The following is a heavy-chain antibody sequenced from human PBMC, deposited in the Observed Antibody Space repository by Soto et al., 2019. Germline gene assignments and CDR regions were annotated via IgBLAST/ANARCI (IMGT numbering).Heavy chain of an antibody. CDR1: GFTFSSYS. D-gene: IGHD3-22*01. V-gene: IGHV3-21*01. Sequence: PGGSLSLSCAASGFTFSSYSMNWVRQAPGKGLEWVSSISSSSSYIYYADSVKGRFTISRDNAKNSLYLQMNSLRAEDTAVYYCARTSYYDSSGYHLGWFDPWGQGTLVTVSS. CDR2: ISSSSSYI. CDR3: ARTSYYDSSGYHLGWFDP. J-gene: IGHJ5*02.